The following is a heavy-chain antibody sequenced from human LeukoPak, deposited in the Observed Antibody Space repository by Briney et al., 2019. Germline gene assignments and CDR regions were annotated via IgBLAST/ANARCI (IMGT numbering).Heavy chain of an antibody. CDR2: ISAYNGNT. Sequence: ASVKVSCKASGYTFTSYGISWVRQAPGQGLEWMGWISAYNGNTNYAQKLQGRVTMTTDTSTSTAYMELRSLRPDDTAVYYCARIDRFGELLRYNCWGQGTLVTVSS. J-gene: IGHJ4*02. V-gene: IGHV1-18*01. D-gene: IGHD3-10*01. CDR1: GYTFTSYG. CDR3: ARIDRFGELLRYNC.